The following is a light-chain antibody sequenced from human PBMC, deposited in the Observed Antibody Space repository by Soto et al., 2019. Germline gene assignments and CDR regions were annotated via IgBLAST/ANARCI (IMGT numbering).Light chain of an antibody. CDR2: AAS. CDR3: QQSYMTPRT. V-gene: IGKV1-39*01. J-gene: IGKJ1*01. Sequence: EILMTQSPSSLSASVGDRASITCRASQTIDVYLNWYLQKPGRAPQLLIYAASKLQGGVPSRFSGSGSGTDFTLTISSLQPDDSGTYFCQQSYMTPRTFGQGTKVDIK. CDR1: QTIDVY.